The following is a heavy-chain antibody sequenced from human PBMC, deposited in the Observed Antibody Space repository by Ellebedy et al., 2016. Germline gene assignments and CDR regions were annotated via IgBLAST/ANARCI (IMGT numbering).Heavy chain of an antibody. Sequence: GESLKISCRTSGFTFSNYFMTWVRQAPGGGLEWVSTISAGGDITFSADSVKGRLTISRDNSRDTLYLQMNSLRAEDTAVYYCYYGHYSASWGQGTLVTVSS. CDR2: ISAGGDIT. CDR1: GFTFSNYF. V-gene: IGHV3-23*01. J-gene: IGHJ4*02. D-gene: IGHD4-17*01. CDR3: YYGHYSAS.